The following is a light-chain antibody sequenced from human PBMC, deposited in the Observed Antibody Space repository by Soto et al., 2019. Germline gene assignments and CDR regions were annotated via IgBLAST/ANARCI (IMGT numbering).Light chain of an antibody. CDR1: QSVGSF. Sequence: EIVLTQSPATLSVSPGETATLSCRASQSVGSFLAWYQHKHGQAPRLLIYDASNRATGIPARFSGSGSGTDFTLTISSLEPEDFAVYYCQQRSNWPITFGRGSRLEI. V-gene: IGKV3-11*01. CDR2: DAS. CDR3: QQRSNWPIT. J-gene: IGKJ5*01.